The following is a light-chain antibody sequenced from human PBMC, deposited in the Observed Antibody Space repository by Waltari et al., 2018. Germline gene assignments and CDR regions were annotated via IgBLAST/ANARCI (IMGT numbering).Light chain of an antibody. CDR3: LLYIGSGIWV. J-gene: IGLJ3*02. V-gene: IGLV8-61*01. Sequence: QTVVTQEPSLSVSPGGTVTLTCALSSGSLSSTSYASWYQQTPGQAPRTLVYKADSRSSGVPDRFSGSILGNKAALTITGAQADDESDYYCLLYIGSGIWVFGGGTKLTVL. CDR1: SGSLSSTSY. CDR2: KAD.